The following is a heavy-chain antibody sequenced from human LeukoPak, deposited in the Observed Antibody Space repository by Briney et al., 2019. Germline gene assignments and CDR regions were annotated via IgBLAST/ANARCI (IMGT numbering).Heavy chain of an antibody. Sequence: GGSLRLSCAASGFTFSSYAMSWVRQAPGKGVEWVSAISGSGGSTYYADSVKGRFTISRDNSKNTLYLQMISLRAEDTAVYYCANSPRGYSYGTRQFDYWGQGTLVTVSS. D-gene: IGHD5-18*01. J-gene: IGHJ4*02. CDR2: ISGSGGST. CDR3: ANSPRGYSYGTRQFDY. CDR1: GFTFSSYA. V-gene: IGHV3-23*01.